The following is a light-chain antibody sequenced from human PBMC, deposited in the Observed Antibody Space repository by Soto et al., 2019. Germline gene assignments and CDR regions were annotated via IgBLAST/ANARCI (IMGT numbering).Light chain of an antibody. V-gene: IGKV1-39*01. J-gene: IGKJ2*01. CDR3: QQSYTTPVYT. Sequence: DIQMTQSPSSLSASVGCRVTITCRASQNIIFYLNWYQLKPGKAPKLLIYAASNLQSGVPSRFSGSGSGKEFTLTISSLQPEDFATYFCQQSYTTPVYTFGQGTKVDIK. CDR2: AAS. CDR1: QNIIFY.